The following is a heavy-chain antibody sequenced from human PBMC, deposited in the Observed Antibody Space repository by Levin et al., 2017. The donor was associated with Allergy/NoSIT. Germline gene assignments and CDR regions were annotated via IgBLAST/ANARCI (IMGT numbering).Heavy chain of an antibody. CDR2: LSYDATNL. CDR3: AKDVSVGYRWHAYGMDV. D-gene: IGHD5-24*01. J-gene: IGHJ6*02. V-gene: IGHV3-30*18. CDR1: GFIFSDYG. Sequence: PGGSLRLSCEGSGFIFSDYGIHWVRQAPGKGPEWVGVLSYDATNLFYGDSVRGRFSISRDNSKNTLFLDMNNLRADDTAVYYCAKDVSVGYRWHAYGMDVWGRGTTVTV.